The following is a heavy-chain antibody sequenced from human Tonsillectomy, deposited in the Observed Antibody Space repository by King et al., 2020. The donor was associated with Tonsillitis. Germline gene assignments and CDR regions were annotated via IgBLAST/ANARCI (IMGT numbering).Heavy chain of an antibody. Sequence: HVQLVESGGGVVQPGGSLRLSCAASGFTFRSYGMHWVRQAPGKGLEWVAFIRYDGSNKYYADSVKGRFTISRDNSKNKLYLQMNSLRAEDTAVYYCAKDLGYYDSSGYGGGHAFDIWGQGTMVTVSS. D-gene: IGHD3-22*01. CDR2: IRYDGSNK. V-gene: IGHV3-30*02. CDR3: AKDLGYYDSSGYGGGHAFDI. CDR1: GFTFRSYG. J-gene: IGHJ3*02.